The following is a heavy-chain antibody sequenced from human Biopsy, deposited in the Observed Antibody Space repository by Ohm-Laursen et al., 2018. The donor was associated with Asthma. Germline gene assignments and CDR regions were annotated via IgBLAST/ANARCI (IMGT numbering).Heavy chain of an antibody. D-gene: IGHD2-2*01. J-gene: IGHJ4*02. CDR3: ARHDHRWDTYADF. Sequence: SETLSLTCTVSGASITSSAYYWGWIRQPPGMGLEWIGSMYYGETTYYSPSLKSRVAISVDTSKNHFSLIQSSLTAADTAVYYCARHDHRWDTYADFWGQGTLVTVSS. V-gene: IGHV4-39*01. CDR1: GASITSSAYY. CDR2: MYYGETT.